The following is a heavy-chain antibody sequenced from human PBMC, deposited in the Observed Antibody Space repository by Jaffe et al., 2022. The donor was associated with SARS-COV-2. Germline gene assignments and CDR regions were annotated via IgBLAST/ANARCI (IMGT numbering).Heavy chain of an antibody. D-gene: IGHD6-13*01. CDR1: GFSLSSVVG. CDR3: AYSPSAGTFVFDK. CDR2: VYWEDDK. J-gene: IGHJ4*02. Sequence: QISLKESDPTLVKPTQTLTLPCALSGFSLSSVVGVGWIRQSPGKALEWLALVYWEDDKRYSPSLSSRLTITKDTSKNYVVLTMTNMDPVDTARYYCAYSPSAGTFVFDKWGRGTLVTVSS. V-gene: IGHV2-5*02.